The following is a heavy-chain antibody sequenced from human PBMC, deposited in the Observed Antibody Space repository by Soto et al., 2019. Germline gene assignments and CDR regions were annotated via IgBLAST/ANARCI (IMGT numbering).Heavy chain of an antibody. J-gene: IGHJ5*02. D-gene: IGHD2-21*02. CDR2: IIPIFGTA. CDR3: ARGVVTAANYNWFDP. V-gene: IGHV1-69*13. CDR1: GGTFSSYA. Sequence: SVKVSCKASGGTFSSYAISWERQAPGHGLEWMGGIIPIFGTANYAQKFQGRVTITADESMSTAYMELSSLRSEDTAVYYCARGVVTAANYNWFDPWGQGTLVTVSS.